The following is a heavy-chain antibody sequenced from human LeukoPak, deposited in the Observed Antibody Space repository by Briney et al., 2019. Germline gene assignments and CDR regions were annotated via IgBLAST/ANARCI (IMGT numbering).Heavy chain of an antibody. CDR1: SDFFSSVTDY. D-gene: IGHD6-19*01. Sequence: SETLSLTCTVSSDFFSSVTDYWAWIRQPPGKGLEWIASGDYSGGTYYNPSLKSRVAISADMSKNQISLKLSSVTAADTALYYCARERGEEYSSGWYKTNFFDTWGQGTRVTVSS. J-gene: IGHJ4*02. CDR3: ARERGEEYSSGWYKTNFFDT. CDR2: GDYSGGT. V-gene: IGHV4-39*07.